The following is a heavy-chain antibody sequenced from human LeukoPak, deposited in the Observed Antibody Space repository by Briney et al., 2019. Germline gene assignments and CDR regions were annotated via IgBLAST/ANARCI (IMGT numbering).Heavy chain of an antibody. CDR2: IYYSGST. CDR3: ARDGVGYDSSGYPDY. D-gene: IGHD3-22*01. Sequence: LRLSCAASGFTVSSNYMSWIRQHPGKGLEWIGYIYYSGSTYYNPSLKSRVTISVDTSKNQFSLKLSSVTAADTAVYYCARDGVGYDSSGYPDYWGQGTLVTVSS. J-gene: IGHJ4*02. CDR1: GFTVSSNY. V-gene: IGHV4-31*02.